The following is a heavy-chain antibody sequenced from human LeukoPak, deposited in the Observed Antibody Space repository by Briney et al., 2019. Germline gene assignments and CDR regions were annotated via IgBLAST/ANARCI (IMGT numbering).Heavy chain of an antibody. D-gene: IGHD2-21*01. CDR3: ARAFKYSMSGYYFDY. CDR2: INWNAGST. V-gene: IGHV3-20*04. Sequence: PGGSLRLSCAASGFMFDDYDMSWVRQAPGKGLEWVSGINWNAGSTAYADSAKGRFTISRDNAKNSLYLQMNSLRAEDTALYYCARAFKYSMSGYYFDYWGQGTLVTVSS. CDR1: GFMFDDYD. J-gene: IGHJ4*02.